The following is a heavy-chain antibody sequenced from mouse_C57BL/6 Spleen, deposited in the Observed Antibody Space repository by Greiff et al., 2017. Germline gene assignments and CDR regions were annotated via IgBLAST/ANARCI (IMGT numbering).Heavy chain of an antibody. CDR3: VRGYYAMDY. J-gene: IGHJ4*01. CDR2: IRNKSSNYAT. V-gene: IGHV10-3*01. CDR1: GFTFNTYA. Sequence: EVKLVESGGGLVQPTGSLTLSCAASGFTFNTYAMHWVRQAPGKGLEWVARIRNKSSNYATYYAESVKDRFTISRDDSQSMLYLQMNNLKTEDTAMYYGVRGYYAMDYWGQGTSVTVSS.